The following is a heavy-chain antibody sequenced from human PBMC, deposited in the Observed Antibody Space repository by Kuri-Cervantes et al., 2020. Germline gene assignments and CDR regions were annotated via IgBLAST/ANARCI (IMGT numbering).Heavy chain of an antibody. CDR3: VGANPSTDY. D-gene: IGHD2-8*01. V-gene: IGHV3-30-3*01. CDR2: ISYDGSNK. J-gene: IGHJ4*02. CDR1: GFTFSSYA. Sequence: GGSLRLSCAASGFTFSSYAMHWVRQAPGKGLEWVAVISYDGSNKYYADSVKGRFTISRDSAKNMLFLQMNSLRADDTAVYYCVGANPSTDYWGQGTLVTVSS.